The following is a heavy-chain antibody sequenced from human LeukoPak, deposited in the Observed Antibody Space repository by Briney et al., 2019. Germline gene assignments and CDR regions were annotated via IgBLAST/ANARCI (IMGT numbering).Heavy chain of an antibody. CDR1: GYSFTSYW. J-gene: IGHJ4*02. CDR2: IYPGDSDT. D-gene: IGHD3-9*01. CDR3: ARQRDILTGFSTFDY. Sequence: GESLKISCKGSGYSFTSYWIGWVRQMPGKGLEWMGIIYPGDSDTRYSPSFQGQVTISANKSISTAYLQWSSLKASDTAMYYCARQRDILTGFSTFDYWGREPWSPSPQ. V-gene: IGHV5-51*01.